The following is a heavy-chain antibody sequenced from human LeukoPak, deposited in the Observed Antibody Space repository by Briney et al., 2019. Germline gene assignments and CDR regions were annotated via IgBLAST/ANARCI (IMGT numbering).Heavy chain of an antibody. D-gene: IGHD6-19*01. CDR3: ARDHQLLTSPGGYSSGWYRSLATLSYYFDY. CDR1: GFTFSSYG. V-gene: IGHV3-33*01. J-gene: IGHJ4*02. CDR2: IWYDGSNK. Sequence: GRSLRLSCAASGFTFSSYGMHWVRQAPGKGLEWVAVIWYDGSNKYYADSVKGRFTISRDNSKNTLYLQMNSLRAEDTAVYYCARDHQLLTSPGGYSSGWYRSLATLSYYFDYWGQGTLVTVSS.